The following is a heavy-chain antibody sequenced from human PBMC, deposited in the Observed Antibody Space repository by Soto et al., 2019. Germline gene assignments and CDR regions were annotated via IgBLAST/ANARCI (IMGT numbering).Heavy chain of an antibody. Sequence: QLQLQESGPGLVKPSETLSLTCTVSGGSISSSSYYWGWIRQPPGKGLEWIGSIYYSGSTYYNPSLKSRVTISVDTSKNQFSLKLSSVTAADTAVYYCASRLDDPWGHPTWGQGTLVTVSS. D-gene: IGHD7-27*01. CDR2: IYYSGST. CDR1: GGSISSSSYY. J-gene: IGHJ5*02. CDR3: ASRLDDPWGHPT. V-gene: IGHV4-39*01.